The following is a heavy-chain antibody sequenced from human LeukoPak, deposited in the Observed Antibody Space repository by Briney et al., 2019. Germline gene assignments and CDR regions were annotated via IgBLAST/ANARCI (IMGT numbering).Heavy chain of an antibody. CDR3: VVTQKWLAFDY. CDR2: WRYDGGP. J-gene: IGHJ4*02. D-gene: IGHD5-12*01. V-gene: IGHV4-59*08. CDR1: GGSISGRY. Sequence: TSETLSLTCAVSGGSISGRYWSWIRQPPGKGREWIANWRYDGGPNYTPSLESRATISLDTSKSQFSLRLTSVTAADTAVYYCVVTQKWLAFDYWGQGILVTVSS.